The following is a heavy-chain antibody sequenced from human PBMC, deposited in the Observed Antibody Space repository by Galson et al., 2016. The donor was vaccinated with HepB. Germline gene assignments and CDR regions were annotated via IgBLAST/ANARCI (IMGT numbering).Heavy chain of an antibody. J-gene: IGHJ4*02. CDR3: ARDRRGGSNTLDY. CDR1: GFIFNSHA. Sequence: SLRLSCAASGFIFNSHALNWVRQAPRKGLQWVAVISYDGSNEYYADSVKGRFTISRDNSKNTLYLHMNSLRAEDTAVYYCARDRRGGSNTLDYWGQGTLVTVSS. V-gene: IGHV3-30-3*01. CDR2: ISYDGSNE. D-gene: IGHD1-26*01.